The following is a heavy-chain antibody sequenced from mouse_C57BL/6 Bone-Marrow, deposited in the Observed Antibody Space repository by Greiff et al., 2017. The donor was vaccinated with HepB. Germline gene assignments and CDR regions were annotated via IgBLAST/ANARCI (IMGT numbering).Heavy chain of an antibody. J-gene: IGHJ1*03. CDR1: GFNIKNTY. V-gene: IGHV14-3*01. Sequence: VHVKQSVAELVRPGASVKLSCTASGFNIKNTYMHWVKQRPEQGLEWIGRIDPANGNTKYAPKFQGKATITADTSSNTAYLQLSSLTSEDTAIYYCARWRLRRPYWYFDVWGTGTTVTVSS. CDR3: ARWRLRRPYWYFDV. CDR2: IDPANGNT. D-gene: IGHD2-4*01.